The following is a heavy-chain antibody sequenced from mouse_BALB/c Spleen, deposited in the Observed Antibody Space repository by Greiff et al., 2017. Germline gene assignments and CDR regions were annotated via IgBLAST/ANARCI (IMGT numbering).Heavy chain of an antibody. CDR3: ARGGYDSWFAY. D-gene: IGHD2-2*01. CDR2: IWSGGST. V-gene: IGHV2-2*02. CDR1: GFSLTSYG. Sequence: VQRVESGPGLVQPSQSLSITCTVSGFSLTSYGVHWVRQSPGKGLEWLGVIWSGGSTDYNAAFISRLSISKDNSKSQVFFKMNSLQANDTAIYYCARGGYDSWFAYWGQGTLVTVSA. J-gene: IGHJ3*01.